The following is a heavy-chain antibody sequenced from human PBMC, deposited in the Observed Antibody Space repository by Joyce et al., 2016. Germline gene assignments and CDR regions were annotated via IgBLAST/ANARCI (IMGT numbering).Heavy chain of an antibody. CDR1: GFTFSSYW. CDR3: ARLRRWSGPSDC. V-gene: IGHV3-74*03. J-gene: IGHJ4*02. Sequence: EVQLVESGGGLVQPGGSLRLSCAACGFTFSSYWLYWVRKARGKGRVWVSRINRDGSSTTYADSVKGRFTISRDNAKNTLYLQMNSLRAEDTAVYYCARLRRWSGPSDCWGQGTLVTVSS. CDR2: INRDGSST. D-gene: IGHD4-23*01.